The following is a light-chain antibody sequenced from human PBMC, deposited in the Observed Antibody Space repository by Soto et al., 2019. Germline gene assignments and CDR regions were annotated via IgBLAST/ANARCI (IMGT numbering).Light chain of an antibody. V-gene: IGKV1-12*01. CDR1: QAISSS. CDR3: QHAASFPIT. CDR2: DAS. J-gene: IGKJ5*01. Sequence: DIQMTQSPSSVSAFVGDTVTLTCRASQAISSSLAWYQQKPGKAPNLLMFDASSLQSGVPSRFSGSGSGTDFTLTISGLQPEDFGTYYCQHAASFPITFGQGTRL.